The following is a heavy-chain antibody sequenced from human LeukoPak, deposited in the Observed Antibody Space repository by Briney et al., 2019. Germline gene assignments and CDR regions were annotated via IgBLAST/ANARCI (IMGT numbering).Heavy chain of an antibody. V-gene: IGHV1-69*05. CDR3: ARDGVVVVPAAPYNWFDP. CDR1: GGTFSSYA. CDR2: IIPIFGTA. J-gene: IGHJ5*02. Sequence: SVKVSCKASGGTFSSYAMSWVRQAPGQGLEWMGRIIPIFGTANYAQKFQGRVTITTDESTSTAYMELSSLRSEDTAVYYCARDGVVVVPAAPYNWFDPWGQGTLVTVSS. D-gene: IGHD2-2*01.